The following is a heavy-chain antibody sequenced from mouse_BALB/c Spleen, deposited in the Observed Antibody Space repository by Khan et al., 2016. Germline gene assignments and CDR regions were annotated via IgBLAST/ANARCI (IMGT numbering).Heavy chain of an antibody. J-gene: IGHJ4*01. Sequence: EVELVASGGGLVQPGGSRKLSCAASGFTLSSFGMHWVRQASEKGLVWVVYFSSGSSTIYYADTAKGRFTISSDNPKNSLFLQISSRCSEDTAMYYCPGYYSYDYAMNYWGQGASVTVSS. CDR1: GFTLSSFG. CDR2: FSSGSSTI. D-gene: IGHD2-12*01. V-gene: IGHV5-17*02. CDR3: PGYYSYDYAMNY.